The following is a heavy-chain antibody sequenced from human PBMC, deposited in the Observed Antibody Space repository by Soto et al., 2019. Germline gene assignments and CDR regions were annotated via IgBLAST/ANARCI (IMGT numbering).Heavy chain of an antibody. D-gene: IGHD1-26*01. J-gene: IGHJ6*02. CDR1: GDSIRSSNL. CDR2: IYHSGST. V-gene: IGHV4-4*02. CDR3: ARVSGSYYYGMDV. Sequence: SETLSLTCAVSGDSIRSSNLWSWVRQAPGKGLEWIGEIYHSGSTNYNPSLKSRVTISVDKSKNQFSLKLSSVTAADTAVYYCARVSGSYYYGMDVWGQGTTVTVSS.